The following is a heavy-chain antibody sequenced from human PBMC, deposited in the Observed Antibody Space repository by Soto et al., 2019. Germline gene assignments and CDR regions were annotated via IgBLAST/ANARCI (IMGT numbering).Heavy chain of an antibody. CDR2: INPNSGGT. D-gene: IGHD6-19*01. CDR1: GYTFTGYY. Sequence: ASVKVSCKASGYTFTGYYMHWVRQAPGQGLEWMGWINPNSGGTNYAQKFQGWVTMTRDTPISTAYMEPSRLRSDDTAVYYCARRNWVAVAGTRAYYYYYYMDVWGKGTTVTVSS. CDR3: ARRNWVAVAGTRAYYYYYYMDV. J-gene: IGHJ6*03. V-gene: IGHV1-2*04.